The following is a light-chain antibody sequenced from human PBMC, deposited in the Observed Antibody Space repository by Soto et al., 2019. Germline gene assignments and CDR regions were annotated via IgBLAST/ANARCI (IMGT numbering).Light chain of an antibody. CDR2: SAS. V-gene: IGKV1-39*01. Sequence: DIQMTQSPSSLSASLGDIVTLTCRASQDIDKYLNWYQQKPGQAPKFLIQSASTLQSGVPSRFGGSGSGTEFTLIIAGLQPEDFATYHCQQSYTIPGTFGQGTKVDIK. J-gene: IGKJ1*01. CDR3: QQSYTIPGT. CDR1: QDIDKY.